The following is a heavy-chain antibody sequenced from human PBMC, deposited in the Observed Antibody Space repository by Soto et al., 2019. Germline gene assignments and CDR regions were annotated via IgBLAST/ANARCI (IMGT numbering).Heavy chain of an antibody. CDR1: GVSISGYY. CDR3: ARYPLLAY. V-gene: IGHV4-59*08. CDR2: IYYTGST. J-gene: IGHJ4*02. Sequence: PSETLSLTCTVSGVSISGYYWSWIRQPPGKRLEWIGYIYYTGSTNYNPSLRSRVTISIDTSKNQFSLKLSSVTAADTAVYDCARYPLLAYWGQGTLVTVAS.